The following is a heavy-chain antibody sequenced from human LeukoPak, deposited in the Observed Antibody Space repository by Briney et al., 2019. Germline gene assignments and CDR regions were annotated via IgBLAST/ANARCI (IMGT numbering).Heavy chain of an antibody. CDR3: ASLLYCSSTSCFRAFDI. D-gene: IGHD2-2*01. J-gene: IGHJ3*02. CDR2: INPNSGGT. V-gene: IGHV1-2*02. CDR1: GYTFTGYY. Sequence: GASVKVSCKASGYTFTGYYMHWVRQAPGQGLEWMGWINPNSGGTNYAQKFQGRVTMTRGTSISTAYMELSRLRSDDTAVYYCASLLYCSSTSCFRAFDIWGQGTMVTVSS.